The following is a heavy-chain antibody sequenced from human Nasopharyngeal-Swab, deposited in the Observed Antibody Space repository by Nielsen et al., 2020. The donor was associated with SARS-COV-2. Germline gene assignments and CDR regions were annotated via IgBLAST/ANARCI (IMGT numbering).Heavy chain of an antibody. V-gene: IGHV4-59*08. CDR1: GGSISNYY. D-gene: IGHD5-18*01. CDR2: IYYSGST. CDR3: AILFSYGYPPNFDY. Sequence: ETLSLTCTVSGGSISNYYWSWIRQPPGKGLEWIGYIYYSGSTNYNPSLKSRVTISVDTSKNQFSLKLSSVTAADTAVYYCAILFSYGYPPNFDYWGQGTLVTVSS. J-gene: IGHJ4*02.